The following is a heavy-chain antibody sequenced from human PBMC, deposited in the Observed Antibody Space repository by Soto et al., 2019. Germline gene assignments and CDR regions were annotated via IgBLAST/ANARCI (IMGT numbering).Heavy chain of an antibody. CDR3: ERSQWLSEYDY. D-gene: IGHD6-19*01. Sequence: QVQLVESGGGVVQPGRSLRLSCAASGFTFSSYAMHWVRQAPGKGLEWVAVISYDGSNKYYADSVKGRFTISRDNSKNTLYLQMNSLRAEDTAVYYCERSQWLSEYDYWGQGTLVTVSS. J-gene: IGHJ4*02. V-gene: IGHV3-30-3*01. CDR1: GFTFSSYA. CDR2: ISYDGSNK.